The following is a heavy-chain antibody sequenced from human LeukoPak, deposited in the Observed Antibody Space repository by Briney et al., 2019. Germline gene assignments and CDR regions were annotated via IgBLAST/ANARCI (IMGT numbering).Heavy chain of an antibody. D-gene: IGHD3-22*01. CDR3: ARGHHYYDSSAYYY. Sequence: GGSLRLSCAASGFTFISYWMHWVRQAPGKGLVWVSRINSDGSTTSYAASVKGRFTISRDTAKNTLYLQMNSLRAEDTAVYYCARGHHYYDSSAYYYWGQETLVTVSS. V-gene: IGHV3-74*01. J-gene: IGHJ4*02. CDR2: INSDGSTT. CDR1: GFTFISYW.